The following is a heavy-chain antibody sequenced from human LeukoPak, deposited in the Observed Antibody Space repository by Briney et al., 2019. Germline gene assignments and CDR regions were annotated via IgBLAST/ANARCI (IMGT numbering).Heavy chain of an antibody. J-gene: IGHJ4*02. CDR2: IKTDGSTA. Sequence: GGSLRLSCAASGFAFNTYWMHWVRLAPGKGLVWVSGIKTDGSTAAYADSVKGRFTISRDNSKSTLDLQLNSLREDDTAMYYCAKEVVPEWSDLWFGELFDYWGQGTLVIVSS. D-gene: IGHD3-10*01. V-gene: IGHV3-74*01. CDR1: GFAFNTYW. CDR3: AKEVVPEWSDLWFGELFDY.